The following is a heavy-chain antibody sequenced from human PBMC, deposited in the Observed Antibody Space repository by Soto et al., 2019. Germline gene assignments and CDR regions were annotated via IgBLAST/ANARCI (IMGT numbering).Heavy chain of an antibody. CDR1: GGSISSYY. CDR3: ARGYYKFYHYYYGMDV. V-gene: IGHV4-59*01. D-gene: IGHD1-26*01. J-gene: IGHJ6*02. Sequence: SETLSLTCTVSGGSISSYYWSWIRQPPGKGLEWIGYIYYSGSTNYNPSLKSRVTISVDTSKNQFSLKLSSVTAADTAVYYCARGYYKFYHYYYGMDVWGQGTTVTVSS. CDR2: IYYSGST.